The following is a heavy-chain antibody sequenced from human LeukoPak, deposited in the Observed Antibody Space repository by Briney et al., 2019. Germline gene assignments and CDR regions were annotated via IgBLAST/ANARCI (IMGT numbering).Heavy chain of an antibody. CDR2: ISAYNGNT. J-gene: IGHJ4*02. CDR1: GYTFTSYG. Sequence: ASVKVSCKASGYTFTSYGISWVRQPPGQGLEWMGWISAYNGNTNYAQKLQGRVTMTTDTSTSTAYMELRSLRSDDTAVYYCARDYLVRGVLAYFDYWGQGTLVTVSS. V-gene: IGHV1-18*01. D-gene: IGHD3-10*01. CDR3: ARDYLVRGVLAYFDY.